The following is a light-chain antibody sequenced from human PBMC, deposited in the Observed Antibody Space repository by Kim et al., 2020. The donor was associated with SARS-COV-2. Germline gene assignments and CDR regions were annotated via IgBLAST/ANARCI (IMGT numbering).Light chain of an antibody. V-gene: IGKV1-5*01. J-gene: IGKJ1*01. CDR2: DAS. CDR1: QNIGNY. CDR3: QQCNSYWT. Sequence: DIQMTQSPSTLSASVGDRVTITCRASQNIGNYLAWFQQKPEKAPKLLIYDASSLESGVPSRFSGSGSGTEFTLTISSLQPDDFATYYCQQCNSYWTFGQGTKVDIK.